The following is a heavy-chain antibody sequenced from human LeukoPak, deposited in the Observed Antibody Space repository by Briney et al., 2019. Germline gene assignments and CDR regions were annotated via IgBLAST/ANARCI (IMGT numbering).Heavy chain of an antibody. J-gene: IGHJ4*02. D-gene: IGHD3-22*01. CDR1: EFTFSTYS. V-gene: IGHV3-21*01. Sequence: GGSLRLSCAASEFTFSTYSMNWVRQAPGKGLEWVSSISNSGGYIFYADSAKGRFTISRDNAKNSLYLQMSSLRAEDTAMYYCARNDNTDQGIDYWGQGTLVTVSS. CDR3: ARNDNTDQGIDY. CDR2: ISNSGGYI.